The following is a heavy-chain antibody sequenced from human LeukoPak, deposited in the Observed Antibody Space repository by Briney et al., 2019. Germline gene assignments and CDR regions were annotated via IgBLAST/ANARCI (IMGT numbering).Heavy chain of an antibody. V-gene: IGHV3-13*01. CDR2: IGTAGDT. CDR3: ARGGSSGWYDY. CDR1: GFIFSSYD. D-gene: IGHD6-19*01. J-gene: IGHJ4*02. Sequence: PGGSLRLSCAASGFIFSSYDMHWVRQATGKGLEWVSAIGTAGDTYYPGSVKGRFTISRENAKNSLYLQMNSLRAGDTAVYYCARGGSSGWYDYWGQGTLVTVSS.